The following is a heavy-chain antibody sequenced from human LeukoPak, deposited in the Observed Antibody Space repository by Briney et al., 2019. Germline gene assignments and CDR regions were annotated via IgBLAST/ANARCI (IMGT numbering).Heavy chain of an antibody. J-gene: IGHJ4*02. CDR2: ITPKSGDT. CDR3: ARVRLADERAGAY. V-gene: IGHV1-2*02. Sequence: GASVKVSCKASGYTFSDFYIHWVRQAPGQGLEYVGWITPKSGDTYSPQRFQGRVTMTRDASISTAYMELSSLRSDDTAVYFCARVRLADERAGAYWGQGTLVTVSS. CDR1: GYTFSDFY. D-gene: IGHD3-3*02.